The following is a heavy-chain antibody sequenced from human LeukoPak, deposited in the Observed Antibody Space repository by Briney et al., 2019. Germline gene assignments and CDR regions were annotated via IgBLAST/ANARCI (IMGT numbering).Heavy chain of an antibody. CDR3: ARVYRSSSGYCFDY. D-gene: IGHD6-6*01. V-gene: IGHV3-7*01. CDR1: GFTSSSYW. J-gene: IGHJ4*02. CDR2: IKQDGSEK. Sequence: PAGSLRLSCAASGFTSSSYWMSWVRQAPGKGLEWVANIKQDGSEKYYVDSVKGRFTISRDNAKNSLYLQMNSLRAEDTAVYYCARVYRSSSGYCFDYWGQGTLVTVSS.